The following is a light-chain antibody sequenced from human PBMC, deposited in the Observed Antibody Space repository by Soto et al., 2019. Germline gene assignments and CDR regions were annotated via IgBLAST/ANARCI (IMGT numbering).Light chain of an antibody. CDR1: QLGDEY. Sequence: SYELTQPPSVSVSPGQTASITCSGDQLGDEYVSWFQQKPGQSPVLVIYHDTERPSGIPERFSGSSSGSTATLTISGAQALDEADFYCQAWDSRTAVFGGGTKLTVL. V-gene: IGLV3-1*01. CDR3: QAWDSRTAV. CDR2: HDT. J-gene: IGLJ2*01.